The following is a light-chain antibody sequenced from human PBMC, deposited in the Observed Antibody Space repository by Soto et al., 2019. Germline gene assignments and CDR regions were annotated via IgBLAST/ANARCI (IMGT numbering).Light chain of an antibody. Sequence: DIQMTQSPSSVSSSVGDIFTITCRSNQGFIIWLAWYQQKPRKAPNLLIYDASNLEIGVPSRFSGSGSGTHFTFTISSLQTEDIGTYYCQQYDILPITFGRGTRLEI. V-gene: IGKV1-33*01. J-gene: IGKJ5*01. CDR1: QGFIIW. CDR3: QQYDILPIT. CDR2: DAS.